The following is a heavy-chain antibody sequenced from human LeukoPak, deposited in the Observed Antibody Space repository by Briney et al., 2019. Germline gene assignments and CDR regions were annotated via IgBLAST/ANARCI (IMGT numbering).Heavy chain of an antibody. Sequence: SETLSLTCAVSGGSISSGGYSWSWIRQPPGKGLEWIGYIYYSGSTYYNPSLKSRVTISVDTSKNQFSLKLSSVTAADTAVYYCARSDCSGGSCFNWFDPWGQGTLVTVSS. J-gene: IGHJ5*02. CDR2: IYYSGST. CDR3: ARSDCSGGSCFNWFDP. D-gene: IGHD2-15*01. V-gene: IGHV4-30-4*07. CDR1: GGSISSGGYS.